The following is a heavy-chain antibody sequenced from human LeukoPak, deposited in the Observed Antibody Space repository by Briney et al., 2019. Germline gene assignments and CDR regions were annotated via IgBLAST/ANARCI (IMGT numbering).Heavy chain of an antibody. Sequence: SETLSLTCTVSRGSVSSSSYQWAWIRQPPGKGLEWVGSIYYSGDTYYNPSLKGRVTISLDTSKNQFSLKLSSVTAADTAVYYCARGRDFWSDKDYWGQGTLVTVSS. D-gene: IGHD3-3*01. CDR3: ARGRDFWSDKDY. CDR1: RGSVSSSSYQ. V-gene: IGHV4-39*01. CDR2: IYYSGDT. J-gene: IGHJ4*02.